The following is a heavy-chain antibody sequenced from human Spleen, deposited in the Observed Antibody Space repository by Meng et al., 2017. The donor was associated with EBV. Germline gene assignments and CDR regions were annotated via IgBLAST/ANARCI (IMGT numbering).Heavy chain of an antibody. CDR3: AHLLTCGGDCYSWFAP. V-gene: IGHV2-5*01. CDR1: GFSLSYDGVG. Sequence: STLKESGPTVLKPAQTLTLTCTFSGFSLSYDGVGVGWIRQPPGKALEWLALIYWNDDKRYSPSLKSRLTITKDTPKNQVLLAMTNVDPVDTATYYCAHLLTCGGDCYSWFAPWGQGTLVTVSS. J-gene: IGHJ5*02. D-gene: IGHD2-21*01. CDR2: IYWNDDK.